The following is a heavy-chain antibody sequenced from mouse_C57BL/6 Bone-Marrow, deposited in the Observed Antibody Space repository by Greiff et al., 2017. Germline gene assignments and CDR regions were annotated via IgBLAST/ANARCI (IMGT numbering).Heavy chain of an antibody. CDR2: IDPSDSYT. D-gene: IGHD2-4*01. V-gene: IGHV1-69*01. CDR3: ARIARNYDYNWFAY. Sequence: VQLQPPGAELVMPGASVKLSCKASGYTFNSYWMHWVQQRPGEGLEWIGEIDPSDSYTNYNQKFKGYSTLTVDKSSSTADMQLSSLTSEDSAVYYCARIARNYDYNWFAYWGQGTRVTVAA. J-gene: IGHJ3*01. CDR1: GYTFNSYW.